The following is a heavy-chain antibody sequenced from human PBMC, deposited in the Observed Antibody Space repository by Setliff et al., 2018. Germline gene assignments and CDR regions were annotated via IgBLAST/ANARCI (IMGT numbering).Heavy chain of an antibody. Sequence: GASVKVSCKVSGYTLTELSMHWVRQAPGKGLEWMGSFDPEDGETLYAQKFQGRVTMTEDTSTDTAYMELSSLRSEDTAVYYCTTVLRDVYNGGDGFDIWGQGTMVTVSS. V-gene: IGHV1-24*01. CDR2: FDPEDGET. J-gene: IGHJ3*02. D-gene: IGHD2-8*01. CDR3: TTVLRDVYNGGDGFDI. CDR1: GYTLTELS.